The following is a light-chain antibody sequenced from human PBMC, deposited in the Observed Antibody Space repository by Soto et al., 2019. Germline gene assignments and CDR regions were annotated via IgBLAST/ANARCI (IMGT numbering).Light chain of an antibody. V-gene: IGKV1-17*01. J-gene: IGKJ1*01. CDR2: AAS. CDR3: LQHSSHPPT. Sequence: DIQMTQSPSSLSASVGDRVTITCRATQDIRIDLGWYQQKPGKAPKRLIYAASRLQSGVPSRFSGSGSGTEFTLTISSLQPEDFATYYCLQHSSHPPTFGQGTKVEIK. CDR1: QDIRID.